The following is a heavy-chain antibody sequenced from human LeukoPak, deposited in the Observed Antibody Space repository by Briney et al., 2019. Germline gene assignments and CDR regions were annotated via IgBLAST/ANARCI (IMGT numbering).Heavy chain of an antibody. CDR3: ATEQWLVSRNWFDP. D-gene: IGHD6-19*01. V-gene: IGHV1-8*01. J-gene: IGHJ5*02. CDR1: GYTFTSYD. Sequence: ASVKVSCKASGYTFTSYDINWVRQATGRGLEWMGWMNPNSGNTGYAQKFQGRVTMTRNTSISTAYMELSSLRSEDTAVYYCATEQWLVSRNWFDPWGQGTLVTVSS. CDR2: MNPNSGNT.